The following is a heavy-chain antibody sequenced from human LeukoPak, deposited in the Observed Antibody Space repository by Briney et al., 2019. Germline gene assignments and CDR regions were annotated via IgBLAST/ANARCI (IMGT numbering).Heavy chain of an antibody. CDR3: ARGGLYCSGGSCSLWFDP. Sequence: SETLSLTCAVYGGSFSGYYWSWIRQPPGKGLGWSGAINHSGSTNYNPSPKSRVTISVNPSKHQFSLKLSSVTAADPDVYYCARGGLYCSGGSCSLWFDPWGQGNLVTVSS. D-gene: IGHD2-15*01. CDR2: INHSGST. CDR1: GGSFSGYY. J-gene: IGHJ5*02. V-gene: IGHV4-34*01.